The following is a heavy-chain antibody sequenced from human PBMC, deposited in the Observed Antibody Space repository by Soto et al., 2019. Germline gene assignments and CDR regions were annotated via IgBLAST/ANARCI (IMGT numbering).Heavy chain of an antibody. CDR1: GGSFSGYY. D-gene: IGHD5-12*01. V-gene: IGHV4-34*01. J-gene: IGHJ5*02. CDR3: ARGRLRGYSGYGWFDP. Sequence: SETLSLTCAVYGGSFSGYYWSWIRQPPGKGLERIGEINHSGSTNYNPSLKSRVTISVDTSKNQFSLKLSSVTAADTAVYYCARGRLRGYSGYGWFDPWGQGTLVTVSS. CDR2: INHSGST.